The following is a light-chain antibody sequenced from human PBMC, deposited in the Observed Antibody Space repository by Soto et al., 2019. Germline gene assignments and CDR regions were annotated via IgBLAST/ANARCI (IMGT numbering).Light chain of an antibody. CDR3: QPYNSYDRK. CDR1: ESISNF. V-gene: IGKV1-5*03. CDR2: KAS. Sequence: DIQMTQSPSTLSASVGDRVTITCRASESISNFLAWYQQKPGKAPNLLIYKASSLESGVPSRFSGSGSGTEFNVTMSSLQPADFEPDDFQPYNSYDRKFGKGTKVDI. J-gene: IGKJ1*01.